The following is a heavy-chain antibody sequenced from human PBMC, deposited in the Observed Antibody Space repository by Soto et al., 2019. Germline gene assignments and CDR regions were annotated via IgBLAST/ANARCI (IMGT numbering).Heavy chain of an antibody. CDR2: MNPNTGNS. J-gene: IGHJ4*02. CDR1: GCTFSSYA. V-gene: IGHV1-8*02. Sequence: ASVKVSCKASGCTFSSYAISWVRQAPGQGLECMGWMNPNTGNSGYAQKFQGRVTMTSDTSISAAHMELSSLRSDDTAVYYCARRAETNGWNGFGADKYYFDFWGQGTLVTVSS. CDR3: ARRAETNGWNGFGADKYYFDF. D-gene: IGHD1-1*01.